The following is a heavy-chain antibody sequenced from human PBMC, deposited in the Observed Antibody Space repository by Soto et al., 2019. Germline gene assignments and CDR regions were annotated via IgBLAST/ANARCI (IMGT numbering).Heavy chain of an antibody. V-gene: IGHV4-39*01. Sequence: SETLSLTCSVAGDSMRGYHFYWGWIRQAPGKGLEWIGSAYFSGGNTYYSPSLKSRVSISVDTSKNEFSLRLTSLTAADTAVYFCAYGSSSAWIDYWGQGTLVTVSS. CDR2: AYFSGGNT. D-gene: IGHD6-25*01. J-gene: IGHJ4*02. CDR3: AYGSSSAWIDY. CDR1: GDSMRGYHFY.